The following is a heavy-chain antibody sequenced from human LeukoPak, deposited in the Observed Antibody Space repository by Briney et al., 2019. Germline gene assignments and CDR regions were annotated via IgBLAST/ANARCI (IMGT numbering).Heavy chain of an antibody. CDR1: GGTFSSYA. CDR2: IIPIFGTA. CDR3: ATENYDFWSGYY. D-gene: IGHD3-3*01. Sequence: SVKVSCKTSGGTFSSYAISWVRQAPGQGLEWMGGIIPIFGTANYAQKFQGRVTITADESTSTAYMELSSLRSEDTAVYYCATENYDFWSGYYWGQGTLVTVSS. V-gene: IGHV1-69*13. J-gene: IGHJ4*02.